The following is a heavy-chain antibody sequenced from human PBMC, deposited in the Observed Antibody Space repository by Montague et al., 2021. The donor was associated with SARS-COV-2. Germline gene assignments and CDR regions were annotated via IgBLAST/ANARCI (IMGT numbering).Heavy chain of an antibody. D-gene: IGHD5-24*01. CDR3: ARVRWGCSATSCHLDP. CDR1: GDSIRSNNW. J-gene: IGHJ5*02. V-gene: IGHV4-4*02. CDR2: TDYSGRT. Sequence: SETLSLTCVVSGDSIRSNNWWTWARQSPVKGPEWIRETDYSGRTNYNPSLKSRVTMSVDQSKNEFSLRLTSVTAADTAVYYCARVRWGCSATSCHLDPWGRGTLVTVSS.